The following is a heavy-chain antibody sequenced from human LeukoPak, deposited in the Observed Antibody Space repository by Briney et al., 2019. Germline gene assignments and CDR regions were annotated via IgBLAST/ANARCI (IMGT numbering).Heavy chain of an antibody. CDR3: ARDTPPSYYHYMDV. CDR1: GFTFSSYE. CDR2: ISGGDSTI. Sequence: GGSLRLSCAASGFTFSSYEMNWVRQAQGKGLEWVSYISGGDSTIYYADSVKGRFTISRDNAKNSLYLQMNSLRAEDTAVYYCARDTPPSYYHYMDVWGKGTTVTVSS. J-gene: IGHJ6*03. V-gene: IGHV3-48*03.